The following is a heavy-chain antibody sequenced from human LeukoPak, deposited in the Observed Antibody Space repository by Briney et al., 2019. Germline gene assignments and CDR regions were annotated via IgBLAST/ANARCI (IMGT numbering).Heavy chain of an antibody. D-gene: IGHD6-13*01. CDR3: ASDRGSGSWYGRDY. CDR1: GGSFSGYY. V-gene: IGHV4-34*01. J-gene: IGHJ4*02. Sequence: SETLSLTCDVYGGSFSGYYWCWMRQPPGKGLEWIGEINHSGSTNYNPSLKSRVTISVDTSKNQFSLKLSSVTAADTAVYYCASDRGSGSWYGRDYWGQGTLVTVPS. CDR2: INHSGST.